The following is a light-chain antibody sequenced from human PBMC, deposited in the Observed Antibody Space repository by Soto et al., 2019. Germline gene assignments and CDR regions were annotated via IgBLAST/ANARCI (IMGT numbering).Light chain of an antibody. CDR2: GAS. CDR3: QQYGSSPALT. V-gene: IGKV3-20*01. CDR1: QSVSSSY. J-gene: IGKJ4*01. Sequence: EIVLTQSPGTLSLSPGERATLSCRASQSVSSSYLAWYQQKPGQAPRLLIYGASSRATGIPDRFSGSVSGTDFTLTISRLEPEDFAVYYGQQYGSSPALTVGGGTKVDIK.